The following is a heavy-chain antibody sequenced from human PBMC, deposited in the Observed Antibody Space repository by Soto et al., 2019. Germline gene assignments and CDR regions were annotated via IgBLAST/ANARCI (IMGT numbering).Heavy chain of an antibody. V-gene: IGHV3-33*01. J-gene: IGHJ4*02. CDR1: GFTFSSYG. Sequence: PGGSLRLSCAASGFTFSSYGMHWVRQAPGKGLEWVAVIWYDGSNKYYADSVKGRFTISRDNSKNTLYLQMNSLRAEDTAVYYCARPGGSGSYRGIGFDYWGQGTLVTVSS. D-gene: IGHD3-10*01. CDR2: IWYDGSNK. CDR3: ARPGGSGSYRGIGFDY.